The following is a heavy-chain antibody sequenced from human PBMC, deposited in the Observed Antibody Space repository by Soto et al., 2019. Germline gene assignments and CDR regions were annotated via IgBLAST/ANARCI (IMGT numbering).Heavy chain of an antibody. D-gene: IGHD6-13*01. J-gene: IGHJ4*02. V-gene: IGHV3-11*01. CDR1: GFTFSDYY. CDR2: ISSSGNSI. Sequence: QVQLVESGGGLVKPGGSLSLSCAASGFTFSDYYMTWIRQAPGKGLGWVSYISSSGNSIYYADSGRGRFTVSRDNAKNSLFLQMNSLRAEDTAVYYCARRAAAGRSFDYWGLGTLVTVSS. CDR3: ARRAAAGRSFDY.